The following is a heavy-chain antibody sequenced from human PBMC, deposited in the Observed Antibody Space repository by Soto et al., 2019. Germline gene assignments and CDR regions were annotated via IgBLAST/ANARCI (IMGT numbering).Heavy chain of an antibody. D-gene: IGHD6-19*01. CDR2: ISPDGSAI. CDR1: GFTFPTYW. CDR3: VRSSGHYRLDH. Sequence: GGSLRLSCAVSGFTFPTYWMTWVRQAPGKGLEWVANISPDGSAIQYAVSVEGRFTISRDNAKNSVGLQMTDLRAEDTALYYCVRSSGHYRLDHWGQGTLVTVSS. J-gene: IGHJ4*02. V-gene: IGHV3-7*03.